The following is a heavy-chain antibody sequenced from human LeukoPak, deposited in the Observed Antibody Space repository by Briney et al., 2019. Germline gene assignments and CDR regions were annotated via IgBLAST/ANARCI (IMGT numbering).Heavy chain of an antibody. J-gene: IGHJ6*03. D-gene: IGHD2-2*01. CDR1: GFTFSRYW. Sequence: GGSLRLSCAASGFTFSRYWMTWVRKAPGPGLEWVANIKQDGSEKYYVDSVKGRFTISRDNAKNSLYLQMNSLRAEDTAVYYCAREKEGYCSRTSCYLDYYYYYMDVWGKGTTVTISS. CDR2: IKQDGSEK. CDR3: AREKEGYCSRTSCYLDYYYYYMDV. V-gene: IGHV3-7*01.